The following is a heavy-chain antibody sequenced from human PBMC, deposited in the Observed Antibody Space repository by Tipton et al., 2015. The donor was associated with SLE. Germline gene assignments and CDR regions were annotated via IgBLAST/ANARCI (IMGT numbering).Heavy chain of an antibody. CDR2: IYYSGST. J-gene: IGHJ6*02. CDR1: GYSISSGYY. D-gene: IGHD6-13*01. V-gene: IGHV4-38-2*02. Sequence: TLSLTCAVSGYSISSGYYWGWIRQPPGKGLEWIGYIYYSGSTSYNPSLKSRVTISVDTSKNQFSLKLSSVTAADTAVYYCAREQQLVYYGMDVWGQGTTVTVSS. CDR3: AREQQLVYYGMDV.